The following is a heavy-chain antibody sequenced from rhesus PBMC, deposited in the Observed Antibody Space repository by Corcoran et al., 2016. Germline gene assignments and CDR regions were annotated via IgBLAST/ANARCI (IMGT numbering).Heavy chain of an antibody. V-gene: IGHV4-80*01. CDR1: GASISSYW. D-gene: IGHD2-33*01. CDR2: INGNSGTT. Sequence: QVQLQESGPGLVKPSETLSLTCTVSGASISSYWWSWIRQPPGKGLEWIGEINGNSGTTNSNPSLKSRVTISRDTSKNQFSLKLSAVTAADTAVYYCAIRGVIVWSYFDYWGQGVLVTVSS. CDR3: AIRGVIVWSYFDY. J-gene: IGHJ4*01.